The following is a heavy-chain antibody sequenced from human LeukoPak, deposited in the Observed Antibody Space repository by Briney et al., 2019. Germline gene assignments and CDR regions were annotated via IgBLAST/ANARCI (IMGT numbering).Heavy chain of an antibody. CDR2: IWYDGSNK. Sequence: PGRSLRLSCAASGFTFSSYGMHWVRQAPGEGLEWVAVIWYDGSNKYYADSVKGRFTISRDNSKNTLYLQMNSLRAEDTAVYYCARDHGPFGELSLCVDVWGQGTTVTVSS. V-gene: IGHV3-33*01. J-gene: IGHJ6*02. CDR3: ARDHGPFGELSLCVDV. D-gene: IGHD3-10*01. CDR1: GFTFSSYG.